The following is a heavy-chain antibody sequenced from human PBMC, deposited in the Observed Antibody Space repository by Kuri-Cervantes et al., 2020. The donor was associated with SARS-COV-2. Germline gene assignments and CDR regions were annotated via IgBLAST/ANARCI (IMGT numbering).Heavy chain of an antibody. V-gene: IGHV4-34*01. J-gene: IGHJ5*02. CDR3: ARHPLITLKEGWFDP. CDR2: INHSGST. D-gene: IGHD3-22*01. Sequence: SETLSLTCAVYGGSFSGYYWSWIRQPPGKGLEWIGEINHSGSTNYNPSLKSRVTISVDTSKNQFSLRLSSVTAADTAVYYCARHPLITLKEGWFDPWGQGTLVTVSS. CDR1: GGSFSGYY.